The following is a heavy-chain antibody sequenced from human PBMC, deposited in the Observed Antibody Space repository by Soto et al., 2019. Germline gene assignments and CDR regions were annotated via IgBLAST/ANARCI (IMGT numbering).Heavy chain of an antibody. CDR3: ARALAYDSSRI. J-gene: IGHJ3*02. CDR2: ITTTTTYT. D-gene: IGHD3-22*01. Sequence: GGSLRLSCAASGFTFSDYYMSWIRQAPGRGLEWVSYITTTTTYTAYADSVKGRFTISRDNAKNSLYLQMNSLRVEDTAVYYCARALAYDSSRIWGQGTMVTVSS. V-gene: IGHV3-11*06. CDR1: GFTFSDYY.